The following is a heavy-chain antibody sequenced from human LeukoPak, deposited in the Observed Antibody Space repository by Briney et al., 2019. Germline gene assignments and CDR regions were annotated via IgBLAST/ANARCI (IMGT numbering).Heavy chain of an antibody. CDR1: GFTFSGYG. J-gene: IGHJ4*02. CDR2: IWYDGSNQ. CDR3: ARDSDSTGLAY. D-gene: IGHD3-22*01. V-gene: IGHV3-33*01. Sequence: TGRSLSLSCAASGFTFSGYGMHWVRQAPGKGLEWVALIWYDGSNQSYADSVKGRFTISRDNSKNTLYLQMISLRAEDTAVYYCARDSDSTGLAYWGQGTLVTVSS.